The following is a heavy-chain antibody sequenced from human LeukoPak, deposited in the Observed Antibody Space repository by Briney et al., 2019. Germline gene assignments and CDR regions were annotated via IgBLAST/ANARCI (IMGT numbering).Heavy chain of an antibody. D-gene: IGHD5-18*01. J-gene: IGHJ6*02. CDR3: ARDRRIIRLWSRDYYYGMDV. CDR2: ISYDGSNK. V-gene: IGHV3-30-3*01. CDR1: GFTFSSYA. Sequence: GGSLRLSCAASGFTFSSYAMHWVRQAPGKGLEWVAVISYDGSNKYYADSVKGRFTISRDNSKNTLYLQMNSLRAEDTAVYYCARDRRIIRLWSRDYYYGMDVWGQGTTVTVSS.